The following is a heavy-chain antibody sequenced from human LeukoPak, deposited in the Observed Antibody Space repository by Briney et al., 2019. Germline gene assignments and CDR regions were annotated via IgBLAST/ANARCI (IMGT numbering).Heavy chain of an antibody. Sequence: PSQTLSLTCTVSGVSISSGSNYWGWMRQPAGKGLEWIGRIYTSGSTNYNPSLKSRVTISIDTSKNQFSLKLSSDTAAYTAVDYCARDVGGAVPGLEFDLWGRGTLVTVSS. V-gene: IGHV4-61*02. CDR2: IYTSGST. CDR3: ARDVGGAVPGLEFDL. J-gene: IGHJ2*01. D-gene: IGHD6-19*01. CDR1: GVSISSGSNY.